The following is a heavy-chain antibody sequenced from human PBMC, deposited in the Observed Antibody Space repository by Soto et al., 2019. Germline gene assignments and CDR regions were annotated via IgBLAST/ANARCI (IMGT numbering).Heavy chain of an antibody. Sequence: EVQLVESGGGLVKPGGSLRLSCAASGFTFSSYSMNWVRQAPGKGLEWVSSISSSSSYIYYADSVKGRFTISRDNAKNSLYLQMNSLRAEDTAVYYCARSPSMTTVSLDYWVQGTLVTVSS. V-gene: IGHV3-21*01. CDR3: ARSPSMTTVSLDY. CDR1: GFTFSSYS. J-gene: IGHJ4*02. D-gene: IGHD4-17*01. CDR2: ISSSSSYI.